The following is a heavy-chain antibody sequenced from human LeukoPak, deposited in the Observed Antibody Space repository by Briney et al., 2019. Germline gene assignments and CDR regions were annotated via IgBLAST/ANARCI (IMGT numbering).Heavy chain of an antibody. V-gene: IGHV3-53*01. CDR2: IYSGGSI. D-gene: IGHD4-23*01. J-gene: IGHJ4*02. CDR3: ARGLATVGRGTFGY. Sequence: GGSLRLSCGASGFTISSNYMSWVRQAPGKGLEWVSIIYSGGSIYYADSVKGRFTISRDNSKNTVYLQMDSLGAEDTAVYYCARGLATVGRGTFGYWGQGTLVTVFS. CDR1: GFTISSNY.